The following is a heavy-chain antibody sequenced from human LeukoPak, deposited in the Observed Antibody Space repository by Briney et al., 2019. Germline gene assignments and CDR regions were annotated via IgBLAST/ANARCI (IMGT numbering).Heavy chain of an antibody. CDR2: ISYDETNK. Sequence: PGGSLRLSCAASGFTFTNYAMHWARQAPGKGLEWVAVISYDETNKYYEDSVKGRFTISRDSSKNTLYLQMSSLRDEDTAVYYCAKNNDYGGSYWYFDLWGRGTLVTVSS. V-gene: IGHV3-30*04. CDR3: AKNNDYGGSYWYFDL. CDR1: GFTFTNYA. J-gene: IGHJ2*01. D-gene: IGHD4-23*01.